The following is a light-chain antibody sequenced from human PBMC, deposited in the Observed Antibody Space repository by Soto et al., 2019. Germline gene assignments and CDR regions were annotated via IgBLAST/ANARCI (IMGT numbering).Light chain of an antibody. CDR2: ATS. CDR1: QSVGNN. CDR3: QQYGDWPLT. Sequence: EIVLTQSPATLSVSPGERATLSCRASQSVGNNFAWYQQKHSQAPRLLIFATSNRATGVPARFSGSGSGTEFTLTISSLQSEDCAVYYCQQYGDWPLTFGGEAKVEIE. J-gene: IGKJ4*01. V-gene: IGKV3-15*01.